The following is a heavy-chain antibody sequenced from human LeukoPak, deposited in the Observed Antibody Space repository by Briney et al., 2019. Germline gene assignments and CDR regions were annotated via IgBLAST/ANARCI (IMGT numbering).Heavy chain of an antibody. CDR3: ARGLDFWSGYHFDY. D-gene: IGHD3-3*01. CDR1: GGSFSGYY. Sequence: SETLSLTCAVYGGSFSGYYWSWLRQPPGKGLEWIGEINHSGSTNYNPSLKSRVTISVDTSKNQFSLKLSSVTAAETAVYYCARGLDFWSGYHFDYWGQGTLVTVSS. CDR2: INHSGST. V-gene: IGHV4-34*01. J-gene: IGHJ4*02.